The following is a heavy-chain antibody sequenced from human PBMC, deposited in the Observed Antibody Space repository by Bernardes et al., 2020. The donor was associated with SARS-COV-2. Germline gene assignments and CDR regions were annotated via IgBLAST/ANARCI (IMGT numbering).Heavy chain of an antibody. D-gene: IGHD3-10*01. Sequence: SLFLSCAASGFTFDDSAMHWVRQAPGPGLAWVSGISWNSGSIGYADSVKGRFTISRDNAKNSLYLQMNSLRAEDTALYYCAKDQGWFGDAFDIWGQGKMVNVS. V-gene: IGHV3-9*01. J-gene: IGHJ3*02. CDR1: GFTFDDSA. CDR3: AKDQGWFGDAFDI. CDR2: ISWNSGSI.